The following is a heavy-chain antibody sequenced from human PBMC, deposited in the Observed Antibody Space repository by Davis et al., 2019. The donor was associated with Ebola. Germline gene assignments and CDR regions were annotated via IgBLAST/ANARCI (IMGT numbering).Heavy chain of an antibody. CDR2: IGSSSNGR. J-gene: IGHJ4*02. CDR1: GFTFSDYY. V-gene: IGHV3-23*05. D-gene: IGHD6-6*01. Sequence: GESLKISCAASGFTFSDYYMTWLRQAPGKGLEWVSGIGSSSNGRHYADSVKGRFTISRDNSTNTLYLQMNSLRAEDTALYYCAELHSSSSHIWGQGTLVTVSS. CDR3: AELHSSSSHI.